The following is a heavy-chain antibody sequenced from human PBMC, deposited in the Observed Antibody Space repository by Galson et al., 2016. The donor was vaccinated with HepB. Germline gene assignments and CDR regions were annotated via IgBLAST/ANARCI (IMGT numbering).Heavy chain of an antibody. CDR1: VASIISTNYN. Sequence: ETLSLTCTVSVASIISTNYNWGWIRQPPGKGLEWIASIFHTGRSDYNPSLQSRVTISVDTSMNRFSLSLRSVSTADTATYFCARHPTGYPNWFDRWGHGTLVVVSS. V-gene: IGHV4-39*01. J-gene: IGHJ5*02. CDR2: IFHTGRS. D-gene: IGHD3-9*01. CDR3: ARHPTGYPNWFDR.